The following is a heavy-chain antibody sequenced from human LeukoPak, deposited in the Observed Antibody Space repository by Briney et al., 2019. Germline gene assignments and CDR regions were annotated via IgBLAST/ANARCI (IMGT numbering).Heavy chain of an antibody. CDR2: IYSGGST. Sequence: PGGSLRLSCAASGFTVSSNYMSWVRQAPGKGLEWVSVIYSGGSTYYADSVKGRFTISRDNSKNTLYLQMDSLRAEDTAVYYCARPGRYDAFDIWGQGTMVTVSS. J-gene: IGHJ3*02. CDR1: GFTVSSNY. D-gene: IGHD3-16*02. CDR3: ARPGRYDAFDI. V-gene: IGHV3-66*04.